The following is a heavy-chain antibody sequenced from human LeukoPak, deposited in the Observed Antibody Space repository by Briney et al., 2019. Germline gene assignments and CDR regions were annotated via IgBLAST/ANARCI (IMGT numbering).Heavy chain of an antibody. Sequence: PSEALSLTCTVSGGSISSYYWSWIRQPPGKGLEWIAYLFYSGSTDYNPSLESRVTISVDTSKNQFSLKLRSVTAADTAVYYCATVAVIRGVTYFDYWGQGTLVTVSS. D-gene: IGHD3-10*01. CDR1: GGSISSYY. J-gene: IGHJ4*02. CDR3: ATVAVIRGVTYFDY. CDR2: LFYSGST. V-gene: IGHV4-59*01.